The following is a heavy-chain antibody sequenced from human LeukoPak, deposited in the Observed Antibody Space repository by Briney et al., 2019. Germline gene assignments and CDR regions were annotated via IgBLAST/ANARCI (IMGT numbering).Heavy chain of an antibody. Sequence: GGSLRLSCAASGFTFSKYAMTWVRQASGKGLEWVSVISGSGENTDYADSVKGRFTISRDNSKKTLYLQMNSLRAEDTAVYYCAKENVAAALPDNWFDPWGQGTLVTVSS. CDR1: GFTFSKYA. D-gene: IGHD2-2*01. V-gene: IGHV3-23*01. J-gene: IGHJ5*02. CDR2: ISGSGENT. CDR3: AKENVAAALPDNWFDP.